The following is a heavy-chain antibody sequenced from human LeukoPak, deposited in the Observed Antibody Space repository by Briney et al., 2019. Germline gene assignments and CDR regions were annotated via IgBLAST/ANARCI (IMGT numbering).Heavy chain of an antibody. CDR1: GFTFNSYA. D-gene: IGHD3-10*01. CDR2: ITSNGGNT. Sequence: PGGSLRLSCLAPGFTFNSYALHWVRQSPGKGLDYVSAITSNGGNTYYADSVKGRFTISRDNSKNTLYLQMNSLRAEDTAVYYCACRGSFDPWGQGTLVTVSS. CDR3: ACRGSFDP. V-gene: IGHV3-64*04. J-gene: IGHJ5*02.